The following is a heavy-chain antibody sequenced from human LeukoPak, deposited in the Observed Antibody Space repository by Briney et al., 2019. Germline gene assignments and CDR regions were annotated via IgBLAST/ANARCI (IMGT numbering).Heavy chain of an antibody. CDR1: GFTFSSFA. D-gene: IGHD3-22*01. Sequence: GGSLRLSCAASGFTFSSFAMSWVRQAPGKGLEWVSSISGSGGSTFYADSVKGRFTISRDNSKNTLYLQMNSLRAEDTAVYYCAKATYYYDNSGYYYYFDYWGQGTLVTVSS. CDR3: AKATYYYDNSGYYYYFDY. J-gene: IGHJ4*02. CDR2: ISGSGGST. V-gene: IGHV3-23*01.